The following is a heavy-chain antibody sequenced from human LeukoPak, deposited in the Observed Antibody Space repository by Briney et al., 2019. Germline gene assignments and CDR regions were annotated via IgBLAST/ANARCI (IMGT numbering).Heavy chain of an antibody. Sequence: PGGSLRLSCAASGFTFSSYAMSWVRQAPGKGLEWVSAISGSGGSTYYADSVKGRFTISRDNSKNTLYLQMNSLRAEDTAVYYCAKIVVVVAATRTYYFDYWGQGTLVTVSS. CDR3: AKIVVVVAATRTYYFDY. D-gene: IGHD2-15*01. V-gene: IGHV3-23*01. CDR2: ISGSGGST. CDR1: GFTFSSYA. J-gene: IGHJ4*02.